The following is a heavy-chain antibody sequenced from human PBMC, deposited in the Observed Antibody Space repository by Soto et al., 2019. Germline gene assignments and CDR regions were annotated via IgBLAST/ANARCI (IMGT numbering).Heavy chain of an antibody. Sequence: QLQLLESGPGLVQPSGTLSLSCTVSGASFGTSAYYWGWIRRAPGKGLEWIGSINSSGSTFSNPSLKSRVTISVDTSKNQFSLKLTSVTAADTALYYCSRRAPEGFDPWGQGTLVTVSS. V-gene: IGHV4-39*01. CDR3: SRRAPEGFDP. CDR1: GASFGTSAYY. J-gene: IGHJ5*02. CDR2: INSSGST.